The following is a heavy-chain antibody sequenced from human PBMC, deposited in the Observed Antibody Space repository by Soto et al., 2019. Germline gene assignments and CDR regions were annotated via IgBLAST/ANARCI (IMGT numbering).Heavy chain of an antibody. V-gene: IGHV3-33*01. Sequence: QVQLVESGGGVVQPGRSLRLSCAASGFTFSSYGMHWVRQAPGKGLEWVAVIWYDGSNKYYADSVKGRFTISRDNSKNTLYLQMNSLRAEDTAVYYCAREWGKGVWGGRYYYYYGMDVWGQGTTVTVSS. CDR1: GFTFSSYG. CDR3: AREWGKGVWGGRYYYYYGMDV. J-gene: IGHJ6*02. CDR2: IWYDGSNK. D-gene: IGHD3-16*01.